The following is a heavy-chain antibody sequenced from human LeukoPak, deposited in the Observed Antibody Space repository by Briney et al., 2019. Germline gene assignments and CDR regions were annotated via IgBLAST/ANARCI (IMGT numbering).Heavy chain of an antibody. V-gene: IGHV3-43D*03. J-gene: IGHJ6*03. CDR1: GFTFDDYA. Sequence: GGSPRLSCAASGFTFDDYAMHWVRQAPGKGLEWVSLISWDGGSTYYADSVKGRFTISRDNSKNSLYLQMNSLRAEDTALYYCAKDSGFHYYYYYMDVWGKGTTVTVSS. CDR2: ISWDGGST. D-gene: IGHD2-21*01. CDR3: AKDSGFHYYYYYMDV.